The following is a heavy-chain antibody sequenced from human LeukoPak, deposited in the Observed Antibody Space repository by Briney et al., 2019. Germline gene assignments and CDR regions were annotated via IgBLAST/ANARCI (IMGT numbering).Heavy chain of an antibody. D-gene: IGHD2-21*02. CDR1: GGSVNGFY. V-gene: IGHV4-34*01. CDR2: ITHSGVS. J-gene: IGHJ4*02. Sequence: SETPSLTCVVYGGSVNGFYWSWIRQPPGKGLEWIGEITHSGVSSYNPSLKGRVTISVDTSKNQFSLKLRSVTAADTAVYYCARGIHNDYYFDCWGQGTLVTVSS. CDR3: ARGIHNDYYFDC.